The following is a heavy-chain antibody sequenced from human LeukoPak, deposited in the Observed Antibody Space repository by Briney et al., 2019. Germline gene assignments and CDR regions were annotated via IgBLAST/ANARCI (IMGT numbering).Heavy chain of an antibody. Sequence: SQTLSLTCTVSGGSISSGSYYWSWIRQPAGKGLEWIGYVFYSGSINYNPSLKSRVTISIDASKNQFSLKLSSVTAADTAVYYCARLTSGTHPNFDYWGQGTLVTVSS. CDR2: VFYSGSI. V-gene: IGHV4-61*09. CDR3: ARLTSGTHPNFDY. CDR1: GGSISSGSYY. J-gene: IGHJ4*02. D-gene: IGHD3-10*01.